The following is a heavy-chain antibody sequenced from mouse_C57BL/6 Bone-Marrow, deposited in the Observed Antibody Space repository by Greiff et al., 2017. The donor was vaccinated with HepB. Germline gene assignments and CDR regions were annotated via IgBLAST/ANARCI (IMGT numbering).Heavy chain of an antibody. Sequence: EVKLQESGPGLVKPSQSLSLTCSVTGYSITSGHYWNWIRQFPGNKLEWMGYISYDGSNNYNPSLKNRISITRDTSKNQFFLKLNSVTTEDTATYYCARGAYFLAWFAYWGQGTLVTVSA. D-gene: IGHD2-10*01. V-gene: IGHV3-6*01. CDR3: ARGAYFLAWFAY. J-gene: IGHJ3*01. CDR2: ISYDGSN. CDR1: GYSITSGHY.